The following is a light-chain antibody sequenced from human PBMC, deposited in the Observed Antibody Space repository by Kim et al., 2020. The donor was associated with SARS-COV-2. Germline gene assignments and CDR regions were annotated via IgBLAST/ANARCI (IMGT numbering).Light chain of an antibody. CDR3: ATWDDSLSGLV. CDR1: SSNIGGHF. J-gene: IGLJ3*02. CDR2: KND. V-gene: IGLV1-47*01. Sequence: QSVLTQPPSASGTPGQSVTISCSGSSSNIGGHFVSWYQQLPGTTPKLLIFKNDQRPSGVPDRFSGSKSGTSASLAISGLRSEDETDYYCATWDDSLSGLVFGGGTQLTVL.